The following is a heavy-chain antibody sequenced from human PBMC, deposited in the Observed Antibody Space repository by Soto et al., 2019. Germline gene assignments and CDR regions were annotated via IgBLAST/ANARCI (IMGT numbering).Heavy chain of an antibody. Sequence: QVQLVESGGGVVQPGRSLRLSCAASGFTFSSYAMHWVRQAPGKGLEWVAVISYDGSNKYYADSVKGRFTISRDNSKNTLYLQMNSLRAEDTAAYYCARDSHLHRSGYSLYYYYYRMDVWGQGTTVTVSS. CDR1: GFTFSSYA. V-gene: IGHV3-30-3*01. CDR2: ISYDGSNK. D-gene: IGHD3-22*01. CDR3: ARDSHLHRSGYSLYYYYYRMDV. J-gene: IGHJ6*02.